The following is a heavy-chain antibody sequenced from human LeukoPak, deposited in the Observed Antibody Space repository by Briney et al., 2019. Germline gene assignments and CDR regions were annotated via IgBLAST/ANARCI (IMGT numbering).Heavy chain of an antibody. CDR2: INHSGST. CDR1: GGSFSGYY. Sequence: SETLSLTCAVYGGSFSGYYWSWIRQPPGKGLEWIGEINHSGSTSYNPSLKSRVTISVDTSKNQFSLKLSSGTAADTAVYYCARAPSGYCSGGSCYHFDYWGQGTLVTVSS. V-gene: IGHV4-34*01. CDR3: ARAPSGYCSGGSCYHFDY. J-gene: IGHJ4*02. D-gene: IGHD2-15*01.